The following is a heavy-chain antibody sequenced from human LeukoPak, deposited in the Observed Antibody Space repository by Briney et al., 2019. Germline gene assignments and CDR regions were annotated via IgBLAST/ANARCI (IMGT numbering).Heavy chain of an antibody. J-gene: IGHJ6*03. D-gene: IGHD3-10*01. CDR2: INPNSGGT. Sequence: ASVKVSCKASGYTFTSYGISWVRQAPGQGLEWMGWINPNSGGTNYAQKFQGRVTMTRDTSISTAYMELSRLRYDDTAVYYCARDRLLWFGESDYYYYDMDVWGTGTTVTVSS. CDR1: GYTFTSYG. CDR3: ARDRLLWFGESDYYYYDMDV. V-gene: IGHV1-2*02.